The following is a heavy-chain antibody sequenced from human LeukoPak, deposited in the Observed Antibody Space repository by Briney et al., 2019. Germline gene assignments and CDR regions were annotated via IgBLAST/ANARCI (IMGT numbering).Heavy chain of an antibody. J-gene: IGHJ4*02. Sequence: GGSLRLSCAASGFTFSSYAMSWVRQAPGKGLEWVSALTGSGDSTYYADSVKGRFTISRDNFKNTLFLQMNGLRAEDTAVYYCAANGQSTNWHWNYWGQGTLVTVSS. CDR3: AANGQSTNWHWNY. CDR1: GFTFSSYA. V-gene: IGHV3-23*01. CDR2: LTGSGDST. D-gene: IGHD1-7*01.